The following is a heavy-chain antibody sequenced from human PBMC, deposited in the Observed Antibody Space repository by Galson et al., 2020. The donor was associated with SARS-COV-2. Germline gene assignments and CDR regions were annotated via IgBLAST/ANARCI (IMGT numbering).Heavy chain of an antibody. V-gene: IGHV3-30-3*01. D-gene: IGHD3-10*01. CDR2: ISYDGSNK. Sequence: TGGSLRLSCAASGFTFSSYAMHWVRQAPGQGLEWVAVISYDGSNKYYADSVKGRFTISRDNSKNTLYLQMNSLRAEDTAVYYCARDRSGSYLFLFDYWGQGTLVTVSS. CDR3: ARDRSGSYLFLFDY. CDR1: GFTFSSYA. J-gene: IGHJ4*02.